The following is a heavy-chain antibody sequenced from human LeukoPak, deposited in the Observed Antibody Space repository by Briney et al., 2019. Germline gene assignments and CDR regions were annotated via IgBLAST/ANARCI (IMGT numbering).Heavy chain of an antibody. D-gene: IGHD1-26*01. CDR1: GFTLSHYW. J-gene: IGHJ4*02. CDR2: IKPDGSAT. CDR3: AKWGAWYIGY. Sequence: GGSLRLSCATSGFTLSHYWMTWVRQAPGKGLEWVANIKPDGSATYYVDSVKGRFAISKDNAKNSVYLQMNNLRAEDTAVYYCAKWGAWYIGYWGQGTLVTVSS. V-gene: IGHV3-7*01.